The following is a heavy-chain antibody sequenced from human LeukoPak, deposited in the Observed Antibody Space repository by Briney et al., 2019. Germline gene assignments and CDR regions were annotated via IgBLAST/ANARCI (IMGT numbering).Heavy chain of an antibody. V-gene: IGHV4-39*01. Sequence: PSETLSLTCVVSGGSISSTSYYWGWIRQPPGKGLEWIGSIYYSGSTYYNPSLKSRVTISVDTSKSQFSLKLSSVTAADTAVYYCARQAYSSSWYETLVGAFDIWGQGTMVTVSS. J-gene: IGHJ3*02. CDR3: ARQAYSSSWYETLVGAFDI. CDR2: IYYSGST. D-gene: IGHD6-13*01. CDR1: GGSISSTSYY.